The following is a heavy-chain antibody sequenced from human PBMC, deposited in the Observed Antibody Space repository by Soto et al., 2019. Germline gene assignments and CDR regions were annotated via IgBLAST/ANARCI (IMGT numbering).Heavy chain of an antibody. V-gene: IGHV4-4*07. D-gene: IGHD2-2*01. CDR2: IFSTGDT. J-gene: IGHJ5*02. Sequence: QVQLQESGPRLVKPSETVSLTCTVSGDSMSPYYWSWIRQPPGKGLEWIGSIFSTGDTKYNPPLPSRLAMSVDTSRNQFPLKLRSVTAEDTAVYYCSRGPVCSSTSCFHSWRFDPWGQGPLVTVSS. CDR1: GDSMSPYY. CDR3: SRGPVCSSTSCFHSWRFDP.